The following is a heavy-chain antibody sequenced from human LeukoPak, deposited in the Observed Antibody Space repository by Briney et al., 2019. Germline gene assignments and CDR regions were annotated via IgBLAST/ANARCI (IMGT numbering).Heavy chain of an antibody. CDR3: ARGTGGKWLDDAFDI. CDR2: INSDGSST. CDR1: GFTFSSYW. D-gene: IGHD5-12*01. Sequence: GGSLRLSCAASGFTFSSYWMHWVRHAPGKGLVWVSRINSDGSSTSYADSVKGRFTISRDNAKNTLYLQMNSLRAEDTAVYYCARGTGGKWLDDAFDIWGQGTMVTVSS. V-gene: IGHV3-74*01. J-gene: IGHJ3*02.